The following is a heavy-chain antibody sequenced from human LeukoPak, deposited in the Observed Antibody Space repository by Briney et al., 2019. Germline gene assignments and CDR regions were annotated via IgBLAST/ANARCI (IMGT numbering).Heavy chain of an antibody. Sequence: ASVKVSCKASGYTFTGYYMHWVRQAPGQGLEWMGGIIPIFGTANYAQKFQGRVTITADESTSTAYMELSSLRSEDTAVYYCARTYYYDSSGYYHFDYWGQGTLVTVSS. J-gene: IGHJ4*02. CDR2: IIPIFGTA. V-gene: IGHV1-69*13. D-gene: IGHD3-22*01. CDR3: ARTYYYDSSGYYHFDY. CDR1: GYTFTGYY.